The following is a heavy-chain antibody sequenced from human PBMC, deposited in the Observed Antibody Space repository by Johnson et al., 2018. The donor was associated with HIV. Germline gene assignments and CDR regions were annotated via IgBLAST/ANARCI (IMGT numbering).Heavy chain of an antibody. CDR2: IYSGGKT. CDR3: VSSGCQRCAFDI. V-gene: IGHV3-53*01. J-gene: IGHJ3*02. CDR1: GFTVSSNY. Sequence: QLVESGGGLIQPGGSLRLSCAASGFTVSSNYMSWVRQAPGKGLEWVSVIYSGGKTYYADSVKGRFTISRDNSKNTLYLQMNSLKAEDTAVYYCVSSGCQRCAFDIWGQGTMVTVSS. D-gene: IGHD6-19*01.